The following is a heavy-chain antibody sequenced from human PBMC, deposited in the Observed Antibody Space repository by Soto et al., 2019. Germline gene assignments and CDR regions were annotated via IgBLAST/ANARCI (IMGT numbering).Heavy chain of an antibody. CDR3: ARGVEMATIIDF. J-gene: IGHJ4*02. CDR2: INVGNGHT. V-gene: IGHV1-3*01. CDR1: GYTFTSYA. D-gene: IGHD5-12*01. Sequence: ASVKVSCKASGYTFTSYAMHWVRQAPGQRLEWMGWINVGNGHTKYSQKFQDRVTITRDTSASTAYMELSSLRSEDTAVYYCARGVEMATIIDFWGQGTLVTVPQ.